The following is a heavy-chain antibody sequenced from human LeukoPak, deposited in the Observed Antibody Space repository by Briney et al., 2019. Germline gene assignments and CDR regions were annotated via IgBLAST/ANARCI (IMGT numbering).Heavy chain of an antibody. CDR3: ARGEGRGGSVAGLSLDY. J-gene: IGHJ4*02. CDR1: GDSVSSNSAA. V-gene: IGHV6-1*01. CDR2: TYYRSKWYN. Sequence: SQTLSLTCALSGDSVSSNSAAWNWIRQSPSRGLEWLGRTYYRSKWYNDYAVSLKSRITINPDTSKNQFSLQLNAVTPEDTAVYYCARGEGRGGSVAGLSLDYWGQGTLVTVSS. D-gene: IGHD6-19*01.